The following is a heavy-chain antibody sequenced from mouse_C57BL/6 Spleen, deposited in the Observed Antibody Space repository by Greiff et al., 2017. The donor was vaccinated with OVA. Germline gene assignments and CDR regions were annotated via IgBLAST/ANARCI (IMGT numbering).Heavy chain of an antibody. CDR3: AREGVGYYFDY. CDR1: GFNFSDYY. Sequence: EVKVVESEGGLVQPGSSMKLSCTASGFNFSDYYMAWVRQVPEKGLEWVANINYDGSSTYYLDSLKSRFIISRDNAKNILYLQMSSLKSEGTATYYCAREGVGYYFDYWGQGTTLTVSS. J-gene: IGHJ2*01. V-gene: IGHV5-16*01. D-gene: IGHD1-1*01. CDR2: INYDGSST.